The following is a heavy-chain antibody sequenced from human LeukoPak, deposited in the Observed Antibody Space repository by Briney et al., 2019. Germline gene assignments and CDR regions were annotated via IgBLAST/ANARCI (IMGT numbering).Heavy chain of an antibody. CDR2: INPNSGGT. J-gene: IGHJ4*02. CDR1: EYTFTGYY. V-gene: IGHV1-2*02. Sequence: ASVKVSCKASEYTFTGYYIHWVRQAPGQGLEWMGWINPNSGGTNYAQKFQGRVTMTRDTSISTAYMELSSLRSDDTAVYYCARRSQDGYIPQAYFDYWGQGTLVTASS. D-gene: IGHD5-24*01. CDR3: ARRSQDGYIPQAYFDY.